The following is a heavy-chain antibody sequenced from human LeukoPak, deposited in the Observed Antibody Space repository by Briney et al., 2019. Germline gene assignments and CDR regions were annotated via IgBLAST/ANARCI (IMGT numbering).Heavy chain of an antibody. Sequence: GGSLRLSCAASRFTFSSYSMNWVRQAPGKGLEWVSSISSSGNYIYYADSVKGRFTISRDNAKNSLYLQMISLRAEDTAVYYCARDSIQQQLVLEDRGYPYYFEHWGQGTLVTVSS. CDR3: ARDSIQQQLVLEDRGYPYYFEH. D-gene: IGHD6-13*01. J-gene: IGHJ4*02. CDR1: RFTFSSYS. V-gene: IGHV3-21*01. CDR2: ISSSGNYI.